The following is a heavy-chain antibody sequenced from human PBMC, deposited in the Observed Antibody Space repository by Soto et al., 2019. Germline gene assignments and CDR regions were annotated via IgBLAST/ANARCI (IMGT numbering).Heavy chain of an antibody. J-gene: IGHJ6*02. CDR3: ARNYYDFWSARQYYYYGMDV. D-gene: IGHD3-3*01. CDR2: IYYSGST. Sequence: SETLSLTCSVSGGSISSSSYYWGWIRQPPGKGLEWIGSIYYSGSTDYNPSLKSRATMSVDTSKNQFSLKLSSVTAADTAVYYCARNYYDFWSARQYYYYGMDVWGQGTTVTVSS. CDR1: GGSISSSSYY. V-gene: IGHV4-39*01.